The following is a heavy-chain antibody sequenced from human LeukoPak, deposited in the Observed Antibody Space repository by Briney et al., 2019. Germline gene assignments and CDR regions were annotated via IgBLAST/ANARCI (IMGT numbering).Heavy chain of an antibody. CDR3: ARDFWHLRASFYFDY. CDR2: MNPHSVNS. J-gene: IGHJ4*02. Sequence: GASVKVSYQACGYTFTRYEINWVRQATGQGLEWMGWMNPHSVNSGHAQKSQGRVIMTRYTSIRTAYLELSSLRSEDTAVYYCARDFWHLRASFYFDYWGQGTLVTVSS. CDR1: GYTFTRYE. V-gene: IGHV1-8*01. D-gene: IGHD5-12*01.